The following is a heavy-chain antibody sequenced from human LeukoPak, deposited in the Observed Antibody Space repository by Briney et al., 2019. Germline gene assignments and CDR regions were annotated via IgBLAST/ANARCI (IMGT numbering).Heavy chain of an antibody. J-gene: IGHJ6*03. CDR1: GGSISSYY. V-gene: IGHV4-4*07. CDR3: ARAIAGRERGRGTLTGTAAGQTASYYYYYYMDV. CDR2: IYTSGST. D-gene: IGHD6-13*01. Sequence: SETLSLTCTVSGGSISSYYWSWIRQPAGKGLEWIGRIYTSGSTNYNPSLKSRVTMSVDTSKNQFSLKLSSVTAADTAVYYCARAIAGRERGRGTLTGTAAGQTASYYYYYYMDVWGKGTTVIVSS.